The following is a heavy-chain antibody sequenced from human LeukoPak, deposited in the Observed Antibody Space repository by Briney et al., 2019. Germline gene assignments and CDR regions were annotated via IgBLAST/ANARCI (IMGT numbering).Heavy chain of an antibody. V-gene: IGHV4-30-4*08. Sequence: TLSLTCTVSGGSISSGGYYWSWIRQHPGKGLEWIGYIYYSGSTYYNPSLKSRVTISVDTSKNQFSLKLSSVTAADTAVYYCARVVRLSKRFDYWGQGTLVTVSS. CDR2: IYYSGST. D-gene: IGHD3-16*02. J-gene: IGHJ4*02. CDR3: ARVVRLSKRFDY. CDR1: GGSISSGGYY.